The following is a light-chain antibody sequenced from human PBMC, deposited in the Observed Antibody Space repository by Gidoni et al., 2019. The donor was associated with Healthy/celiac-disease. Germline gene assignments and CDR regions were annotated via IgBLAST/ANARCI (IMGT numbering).Light chain of an antibody. Sequence: VLTQSPGTLSLSPGERATVSCRASQPVSSSYLAWYQQKPGQAPRLLIYATSNRATGIPDRVSGSGSGTDFTLTISRLEPEDFAVYHCQQYVSAPVTFGGGTKVEIK. V-gene: IGKV3-20*01. J-gene: IGKJ4*01. CDR2: ATS. CDR3: QQYVSAPVT. CDR1: QPVSSSY.